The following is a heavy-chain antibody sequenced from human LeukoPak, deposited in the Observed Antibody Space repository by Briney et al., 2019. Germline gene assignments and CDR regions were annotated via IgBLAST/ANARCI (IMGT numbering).Heavy chain of an antibody. D-gene: IGHD6-13*01. Sequence: GGSLRLSCAASGFTFSSYSMNWVRQAPGKGLEWVSYISSSSSTIYYADSVKGRFTISRDNAKNSLYLQMNSLRAEDTAVYYCARDPGYSSSWGQGTLVTASS. CDR3: ARDPGYSSS. J-gene: IGHJ4*02. V-gene: IGHV3-48*04. CDR2: ISSSSSTI. CDR1: GFTFSSYS.